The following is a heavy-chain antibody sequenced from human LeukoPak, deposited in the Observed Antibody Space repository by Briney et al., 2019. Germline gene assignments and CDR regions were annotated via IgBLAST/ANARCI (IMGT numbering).Heavy chain of an antibody. CDR1: GGSIRDYH. Sequence: GTPSPTLPGPGGSIRDYHWSLIPQPPGEGLEYIGYIYNSGRTFYNPSLKSRVTISADTSKKQFSPKLTSVTAADTAVYYCARGAGGYRFDPWGQGTLVTVSS. CDR3: ARGAGGYRFDP. D-gene: IGHD1-1*01. V-gene: IGHV4-59*01. CDR2: IYNSGRT. J-gene: IGHJ5*02.